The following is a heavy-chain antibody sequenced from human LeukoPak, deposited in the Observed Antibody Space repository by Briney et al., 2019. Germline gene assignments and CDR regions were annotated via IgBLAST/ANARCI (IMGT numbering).Heavy chain of an antibody. CDR2: IIPISGTT. D-gene: IGHD2-2*01. CDR1: GGTFSSYA. CDR3: ARVVGYCSSTSCPYYFDY. J-gene: IGHJ4*02. V-gene: IGHV1-69*13. Sequence: GASVKVSCKASGGTFSSYAISWVRQAPGQGLEWMGGIIPISGTTDYAQKFQGRVTITADESTSTAYMGLSSLRSEDTAVYYCARVVGYCSSTSCPYYFDYWGQGTLVTVSS.